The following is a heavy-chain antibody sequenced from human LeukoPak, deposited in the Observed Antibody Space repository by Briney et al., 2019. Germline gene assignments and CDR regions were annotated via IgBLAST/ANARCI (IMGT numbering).Heavy chain of an antibody. D-gene: IGHD3-16*02. J-gene: IGHJ5*02. CDR1: GGTFSSYA. V-gene: IGHV1-69*06. CDR2: IIPVFGTA. CDR3: ARSPYYDYVWGSYPMGWFDP. Sequence: SVKVSCKASGGTFSSYAISWVRQAPGQGLEWMGGIIPVFGTANYAQKFQGRVTITADKSTSTAYMELSSLRSEDTAAYYCARSPYYDYVWGSYPMGWFDPWGQGTLVTVSS.